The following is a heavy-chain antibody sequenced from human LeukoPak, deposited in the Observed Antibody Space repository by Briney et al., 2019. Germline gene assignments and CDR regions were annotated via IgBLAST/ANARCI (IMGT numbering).Heavy chain of an antibody. CDR2: ISGSGTNT. CDR1: GFTFSSYA. D-gene: IGHD3-22*01. V-gene: IGHV3-23*01. Sequence: GGSLRLSCAASGFTFSSYAMSWVRQAPGKGLEWVSGISGSGTNTHYADSVKGRFTISRDNSKNTLYLQMNSLRAEDTAVYYCAKDAYYYDSTGYYDGGSLDYWGQGTLVTVSS. J-gene: IGHJ4*02. CDR3: AKDAYYYDSTGYYDGGSLDY.